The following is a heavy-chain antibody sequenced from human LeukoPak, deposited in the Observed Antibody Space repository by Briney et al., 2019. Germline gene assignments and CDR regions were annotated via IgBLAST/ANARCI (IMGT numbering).Heavy chain of an antibody. J-gene: IGHJ4*02. CDR1: GDSISSGSSY. Sequence: SETLSLTCTVSGDSISSGSSYWGWIRQPPGTGLEWIGLIYYSGTTFYTPSLKSRVTISVDTSKNQFSLQLSSVTAADTAVYYCARRSCSGGTCYYFVYWGQGPLVTVSS. CDR3: ARRSCSGGTCYYFVY. D-gene: IGHD2-15*01. CDR2: IYYSGTT. V-gene: IGHV4-39*01.